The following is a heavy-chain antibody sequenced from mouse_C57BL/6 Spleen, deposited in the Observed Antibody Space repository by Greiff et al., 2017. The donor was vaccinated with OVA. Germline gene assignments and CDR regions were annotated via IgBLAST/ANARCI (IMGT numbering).Heavy chain of an antibody. CDR2: ISYDGSN. V-gene: IGHV3-6*01. J-gene: IGHJ1*03. CDR3: ARDPEGWYFDV. Sequence: VQLVESGPGLVKPSQSLSLTCSVTGYSITSGYYWNWIRQFPGNKLEWMGYISYDGSNNYNPSLKNRISITRDTSKNQFFLKLNSVTTEDTATYYCARDPEGWYFDVWGTGTTVTVSS. CDR1: GYSITSGYY.